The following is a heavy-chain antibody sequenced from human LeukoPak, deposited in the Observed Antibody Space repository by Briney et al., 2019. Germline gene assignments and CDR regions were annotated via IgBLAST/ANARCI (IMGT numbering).Heavy chain of an antibody. D-gene: IGHD1-7*01. CDR2: ISKDGSDK. Sequence: GGSLRLSCAASGFTFSDYAMHWVRRAPGKGLEWVAVISKDGSDKYYPGSVRGRFTISRDNSKNTINLQMDSLRAEDTAIYYCARDYWWNYDYWGQGTLVTVSS. CDR3: ARDYWWNYDY. J-gene: IGHJ4*02. CDR1: GFTFSDYA. V-gene: IGHV3-30-3*01.